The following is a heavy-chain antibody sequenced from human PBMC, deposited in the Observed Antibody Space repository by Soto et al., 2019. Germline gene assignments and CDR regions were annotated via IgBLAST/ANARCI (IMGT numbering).Heavy chain of an antibody. J-gene: IGHJ4*02. CDR3: ARRTGKWFGEFDYFDC. CDR1: GGSISSYY. D-gene: IGHD3-10*01. Sequence: ASETLSLTCTVSGGSISSYYWSWIRQPPGKGLEWIGYIYYSGSTNYNPSLKSRVTISVDTSKNQFSLKLSSVTAADTAVYYCARRTGKWFGEFDYFDCWGQGTLVTVSS. CDR2: IYYSGST. V-gene: IGHV4-59*08.